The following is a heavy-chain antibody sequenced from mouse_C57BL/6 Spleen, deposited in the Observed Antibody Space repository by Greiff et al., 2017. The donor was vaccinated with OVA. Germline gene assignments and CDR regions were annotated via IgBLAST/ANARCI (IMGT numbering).Heavy chain of an antibody. D-gene: IGHD2-4*01. J-gene: IGHJ4*01. CDR2: IDPSDSYT. V-gene: IGHV1-69*01. Sequence: VKLQESGAELVIPGASVKLSCKASGYTFTSYWMHWVKQRPGQGLEWIGEIDPSDSYTNYNQKFKGKSTLTVDKSSSTAYMQLSSLTSEDSAVYYCARGMITRAMDYWGQGTSVTVSS. CDR1: GYTFTSYW. CDR3: ARGMITRAMDY.